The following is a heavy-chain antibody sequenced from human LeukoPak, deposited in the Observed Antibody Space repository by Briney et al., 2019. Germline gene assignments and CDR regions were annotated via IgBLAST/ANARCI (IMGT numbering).Heavy chain of an antibody. J-gene: IGHJ5*02. CDR2: IYYSGST. CDR1: GGSISSSSYC. CDR3: ARLPSYCGGDCYLNWFDP. V-gene: IGHV4-39*01. Sequence: SETLSLTCTVSGGSISSSSYCWGWIRQPPGKGLEWIGSIYYSGSTYYNPSLKSRVTISVDTSKNQFSLKLSSVTAADTAVYYCARLPSYCGGDCYLNWFDPWGQGTLVTVSS. D-gene: IGHD2-21*02.